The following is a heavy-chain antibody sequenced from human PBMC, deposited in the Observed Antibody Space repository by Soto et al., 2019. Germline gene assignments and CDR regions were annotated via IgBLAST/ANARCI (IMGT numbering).Heavy chain of an antibody. Sequence: SETLSLTCVVYGVPFSDYYWSWIRQPPGKGLEWIGEINHSGSTNYNPSLKSRVTISLDTSKKQFSLKLSSVTAADTAVYYCARRIAVGHEAGAFDIWGQGTMVTVSS. V-gene: IGHV4-34*01. J-gene: IGHJ3*02. CDR3: ARRIAVGHEAGAFDI. D-gene: IGHD6-19*01. CDR2: INHSGST. CDR1: GVPFSDYY.